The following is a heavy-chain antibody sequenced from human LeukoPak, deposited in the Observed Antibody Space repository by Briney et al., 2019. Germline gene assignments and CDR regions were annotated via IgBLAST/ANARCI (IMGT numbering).Heavy chain of an antibody. Sequence: ASVKVSCKASGYTFTHHGISWVRQAAGQGLEWLGLISGYKGDTIYAQKLHGRVTMTTSRSTTTDYVELRSLTYDDTAVYYCARDPSNTSGRYQSLDHWGRGTLVTVSS. D-gene: IGHD6-19*01. J-gene: IGHJ2*01. CDR2: ISGYKGDT. CDR1: GYTFTHHG. V-gene: IGHV1-18*01. CDR3: ARDPSNTSGRYQSLDH.